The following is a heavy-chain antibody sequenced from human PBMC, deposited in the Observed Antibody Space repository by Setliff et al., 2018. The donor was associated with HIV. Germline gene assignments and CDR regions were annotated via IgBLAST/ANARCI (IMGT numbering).Heavy chain of an antibody. D-gene: IGHD3-10*01. V-gene: IGHV3-21*01. CDR3: ARGDQFYYGSGSYSDY. J-gene: IGHJ4*02. CDR1: GFTFSTCG. Sequence: GGSLRLSCEASGFTFSTCGMHWVRQAPGKGLEWVSSISSSSSDIYYADSVKGRFTISRDNAKKSLYLQMNSLRAEDTAVYYCARGDQFYYGSGSYSDYWGRGTLVTVSS. CDR2: ISSSSSDI.